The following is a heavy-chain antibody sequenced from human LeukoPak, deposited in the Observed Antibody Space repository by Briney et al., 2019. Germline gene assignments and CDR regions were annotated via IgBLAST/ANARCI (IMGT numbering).Heavy chain of an antibody. CDR1: GFSMYSGGYY. Sequence: SQTLSLTCTVSGFSMYSGGYYWSWIRQHPGRGLEWIGYIYNRGHTYYNPSLKSRVSISVDTPMNQFSVKLRSVTAADTAVYYCARGISDRAFDPWGQGTPVTISS. CDR3: ARGISDRAFDP. J-gene: IGHJ5*02. D-gene: IGHD2-21*01. CDR2: IYNRGHT. V-gene: IGHV4-31*03.